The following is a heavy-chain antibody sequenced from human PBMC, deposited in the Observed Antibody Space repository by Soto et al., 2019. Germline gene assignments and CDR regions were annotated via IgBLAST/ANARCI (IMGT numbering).Heavy chain of an antibody. V-gene: IGHV3-74*01. CDR1: GFSFRSYW. CDR3: AREYYGVLTGYYNDF. CDR2: ISSDGSTT. D-gene: IGHD3-9*01. Sequence: EVQLVESGGDLVQSGGSLGLSCAASGFSFRSYWIHWVRQAPGKGLVWVARISSDGSTTTYADSASGRFIISRDNDANILYLQMSSLRAEDTAVYYCAREYYGVLTGYYNDFWGQGTLVTVSS. J-gene: IGHJ4*02.